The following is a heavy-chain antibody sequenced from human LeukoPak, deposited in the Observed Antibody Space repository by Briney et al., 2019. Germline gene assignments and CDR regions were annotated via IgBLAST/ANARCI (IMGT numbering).Heavy chain of an antibody. CDR1: GYTFTSYG. D-gene: IGHD2-8*01. V-gene: IGHV1-46*01. J-gene: IGHJ4*02. CDR3: ARDNGVDY. CDR2: IYPGGGST. Sequence: ASVKVSCKASGYTFTSYGISWVRQAPGQGLEWMGIIYPGGGSTSCAQKFQGRVTMTRDMSTSTVYMELSSLRSEDTAVYYCARDNGVDYGGQGTLVTVSS.